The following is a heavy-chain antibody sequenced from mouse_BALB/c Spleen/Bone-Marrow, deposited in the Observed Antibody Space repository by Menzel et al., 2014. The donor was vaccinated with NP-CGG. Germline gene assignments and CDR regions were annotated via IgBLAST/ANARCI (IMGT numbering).Heavy chain of an antibody. V-gene: IGHV7-3*02. D-gene: IGHD2-1*01. CDR3: ARSLYPGAMDY. CDR2: IRNKANGYTT. CDR1: GFTFTDYY. J-gene: IGHJ4*01. Sequence: EVQVVESGGGLVQPGGSLRLSCATSGFTFTDYYMSWVRQPPGKALEWLGFIRNKANGYTTEYSASVKGRFTISRDNSQSILYLQMNTLRAEDSATYYCARSLYPGAMDYWGQGTSVTVSS.